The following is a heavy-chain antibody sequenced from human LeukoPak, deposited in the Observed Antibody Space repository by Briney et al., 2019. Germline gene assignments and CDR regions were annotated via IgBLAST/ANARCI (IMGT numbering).Heavy chain of an antibody. CDR3: ARGSGYSSGWYPGDFDY. Sequence: KPSETLSLTCAVYGGSFSGYYWSWIRQPPGKGLEWIGEINHSGSTNYNPSLKSQVTISVDTSKNQFSLKLSSVTAADTAVYYCARGSGYSSGWYPGDFDYWGQGTLVTVSS. V-gene: IGHV4-34*01. CDR2: INHSGST. J-gene: IGHJ4*02. CDR1: GGSFSGYY. D-gene: IGHD6-19*01.